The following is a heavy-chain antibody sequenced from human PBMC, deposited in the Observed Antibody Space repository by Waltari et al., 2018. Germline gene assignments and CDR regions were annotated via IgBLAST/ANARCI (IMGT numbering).Heavy chain of an antibody. D-gene: IGHD3-10*01. Sequence: QVQLQQWGAGLLKPSETLSLTCAGYGGSFSGYYWSWIRQPPGKGLGWIGEINHSGSTNYNPSLKSRVTISVDTSKNQFSLKLSSVTAADTAVYYCARGRGFTMVRGAWGLYYGMDVWGQGTTVTVSS. CDR2: INHSGST. V-gene: IGHV4-34*01. CDR3: ARGRGFTMVRGAWGLYYGMDV. CDR1: GGSFSGYY. J-gene: IGHJ6*02.